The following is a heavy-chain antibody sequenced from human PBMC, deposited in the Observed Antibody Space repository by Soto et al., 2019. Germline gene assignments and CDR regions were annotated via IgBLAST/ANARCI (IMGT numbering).Heavy chain of an antibody. V-gene: IGHV4-61*01. CDR1: GGSVSSGSYY. CDR3: ARDSPSSSWYSYYYYYGMDV. D-gene: IGHD6-13*01. Sequence: SETLSLTCTVSGGSVSSGSYYWSWIRQPPGKGLEWIGYIYYSGSTNYNPSLKSRVTISVDTSKNQFSLKLSSVTAADTAVYYCARDSPSSSWYSYYYYYGMDVWGQGTTVTVSS. J-gene: IGHJ6*02. CDR2: IYYSGST.